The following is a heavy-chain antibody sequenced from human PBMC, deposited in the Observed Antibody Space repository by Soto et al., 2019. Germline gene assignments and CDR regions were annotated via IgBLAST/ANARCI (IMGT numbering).Heavy chain of an antibody. CDR1: GGSISSSSYY. J-gene: IGHJ4*02. CDR3: ARHTPAISISDH. V-gene: IGHV4-39*01. Sequence: QLQLQESGPGLVKPSETLSLTCTVSGGSISSSSYYWGWIRQPPGRGLEWIGSIYYSGSTYYNPSRKSPVTIPVDTSKNQSSLKLSSVTAADTAVYYCARHTPAISISDHWGQGTLVTVSS. CDR2: IYYSGST. D-gene: IGHD2-15*01.